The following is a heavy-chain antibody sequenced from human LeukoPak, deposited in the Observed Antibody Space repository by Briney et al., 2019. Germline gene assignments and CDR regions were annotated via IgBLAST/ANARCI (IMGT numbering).Heavy chain of an antibody. CDR1: GDNITDQY. J-gene: IGHJ5*02. D-gene: IGHD4-11*01. Sequence: ASEKVSCKASGDNITDQYLHWVRQAPGQGLEWMGWINPESGATHYAQKFQDKIRLTSGTSITTAYMEVSALTSDDTAIYYCARVLTFYSDLATSWGQGTLVTVSS. CDR3: ARVLTFYSDLATS. CDR2: INPESGAT. V-gene: IGHV1-2*02.